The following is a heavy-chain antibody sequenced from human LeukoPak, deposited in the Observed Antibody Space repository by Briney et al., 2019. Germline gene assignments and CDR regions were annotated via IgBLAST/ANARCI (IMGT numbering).Heavy chain of an antibody. J-gene: IGHJ4*02. CDR3: ARGAATRIIDY. CDR1: GGSISNYY. CDR2: IYYSGST. V-gene: IGHV4-59*01. Sequence: SETLSLTCTVSGGSISNYYWSWIRQPPGKGLEWIGYIYYSGSTNYNPSLNSPVTISVDTSKNQFSLKLSSVTAADTAVYYCARGAATRIIDYWGQGTLVTVSS. D-gene: IGHD5-12*01.